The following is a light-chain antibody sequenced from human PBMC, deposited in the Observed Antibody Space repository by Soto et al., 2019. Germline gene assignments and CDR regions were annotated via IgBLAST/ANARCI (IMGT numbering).Light chain of an antibody. V-gene: IGLV2-8*01. CDR2: EVT. CDR3: NSYAGSKNFGV. Sequence: QPVLTQPPSASGSPGQSVTISCTGTSSDVGAYNYVSWYQQHPGKAPKLIIYEVTKRPSGVPDRFSGSKSGNTAPLTVSGLQAEDEADYYCNSYAGSKNFGVFGGGTKLTVL. CDR1: SSDVGAYNY. J-gene: IGLJ3*02.